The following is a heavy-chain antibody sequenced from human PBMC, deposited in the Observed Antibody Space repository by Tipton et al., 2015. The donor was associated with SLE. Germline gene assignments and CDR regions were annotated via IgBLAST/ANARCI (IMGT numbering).Heavy chain of an antibody. D-gene: IGHD6-13*01. J-gene: IGHJ4*02. CDR1: GGSISSYY. V-gene: IGHV4-4*07. CDR3: ARHFPAPGIAAAGFDY. Sequence: TLSLTCTVSGGSISSYYWSWIRQPAGKGLEWIGRIYTSGSTNYNPSLKRRVTMSVDTSKNQFSLKLSSVTAADTAVYYCARHFPAPGIAAAGFDYWGQGTLVTVSS. CDR2: IYTSGST.